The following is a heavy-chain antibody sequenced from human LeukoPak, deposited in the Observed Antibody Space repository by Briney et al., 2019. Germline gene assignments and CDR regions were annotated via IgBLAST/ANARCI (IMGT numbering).Heavy chain of an antibody. Sequence: PGGSLRLSCAASGFTFSSYSMNWVRQAPGKGLEWVSSISSSSSYIYHADSVKGRFTISRDNSKNTLYLQMNSLRAEDTAVYYCAKDPRGPWGQGTLVTVSS. V-gene: IGHV3-21*04. J-gene: IGHJ5*02. CDR3: AKDPRGP. CDR1: GFTFSSYS. CDR2: ISSSSSYI.